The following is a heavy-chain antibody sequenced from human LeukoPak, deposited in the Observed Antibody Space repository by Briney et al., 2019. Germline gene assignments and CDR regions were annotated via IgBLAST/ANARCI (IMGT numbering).Heavy chain of an antibody. V-gene: IGHV3-30*04. CDR1: GFTFDDYA. D-gene: IGHD3-10*02. J-gene: IGHJ4*02. CDR2: ISYDGRNK. CDR3: TREGPMSVFDY. Sequence: PGGSLRLSCAASGFTFDDYAMHWVRQAPGKGLEWVAIISYDGRNKYYADSVKGRFTISRDKSKNALYLQMNSLRAEDTALYYCTREGPMSVFDYWGQGTLVTVSS.